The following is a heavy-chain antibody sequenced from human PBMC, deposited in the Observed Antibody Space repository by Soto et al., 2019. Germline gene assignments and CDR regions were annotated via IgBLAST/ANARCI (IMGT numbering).Heavy chain of an antibody. CDR3: AAPSYGGSGDY. V-gene: IGHV4-34*01. CDR2: ITRRGTT. Sequence: QVQLQQWGAGLLKPSETLSLTCAVYGGSLSDYYWSWIRQPPGKGLEWIGEITRRGTTNYNPSLKSRVTISLDTSKKQLSLKMTAVTAADTAVYYCAAPSYGGSGDYWGQGTLVTVSS. CDR1: GGSLSDYY. J-gene: IGHJ4*02. D-gene: IGHD4-17*01.